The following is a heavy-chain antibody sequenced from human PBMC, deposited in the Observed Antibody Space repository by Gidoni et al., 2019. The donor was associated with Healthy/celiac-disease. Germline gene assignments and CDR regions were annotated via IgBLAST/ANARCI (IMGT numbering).Heavy chain of an antibody. J-gene: IGHJ6*02. D-gene: IGHD3-10*01. CDR2: ISWDGGST. CDR3: AKDIPPYYYGSGSPRGGMDV. CDR1: GFTFYDYA. V-gene: IGHV3-43D*04. Sequence: EVQLVESGGVVVQPGGSLRLSCAASGFTFYDYAMHWVRQAPGKGLEWVSLISWDGGSTYYADSVEGRFTISRDNSKNSLYLQMNSLRAEDTALYYCAKDIPPYYYGSGSPRGGMDVWGQGTTVTVSS.